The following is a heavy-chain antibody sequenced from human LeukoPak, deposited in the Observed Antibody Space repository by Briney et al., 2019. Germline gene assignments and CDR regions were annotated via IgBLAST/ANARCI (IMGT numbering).Heavy chain of an antibody. Sequence: PGRSLRLSCAASGFTFSTYTMHWARQAPGKGLEWVAVISYDGSYKYYAGSVRGRFTFSRDNSNNTLYLQMNSLSAEDTAVYYCARVVDYGEYFDYWGQGTLVTVSS. J-gene: IGHJ4*02. CDR2: ISYDGSYK. CDR3: ARVVDYGEYFDY. CDR1: GFTFSTYT. V-gene: IGHV3-30*04. D-gene: IGHD4-17*01.